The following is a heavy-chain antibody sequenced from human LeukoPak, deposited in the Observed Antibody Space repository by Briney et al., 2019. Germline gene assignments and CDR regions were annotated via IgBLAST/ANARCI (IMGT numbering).Heavy chain of an antibody. CDR1: GFTFSSYS. CDR3: ARSIGAAYFDN. Sequence: GGSLRLSCAGSGFTFSSYSMNWVRQAPGKGLEWVSFISSGSNGIYYADSVKGRFTISSVNAKESLDLEMNSLRAEDTAVYYCARSIGAAYFDNWGQGTLVTVSS. CDR2: ISSGSNGI. D-gene: IGHD6-25*01. V-gene: IGHV3-21*01. J-gene: IGHJ4*02.